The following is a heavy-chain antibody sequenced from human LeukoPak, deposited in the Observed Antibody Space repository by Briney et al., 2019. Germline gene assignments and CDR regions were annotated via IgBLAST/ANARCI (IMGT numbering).Heavy chain of an antibody. CDR3: ARDREMEQQLVRIDY. J-gene: IGHJ4*02. V-gene: IGHV1-18*01. CDR1: GYTFTSYG. Sequence: ASVKVSCQASGYTFTSYGISWVRQAPGQGLEWMGWISAYNGNTNYAQKLQGRVTMTTDTSTSTAYMELRSLRSDDTAVYYCARDREMEQQLVRIDYWGQRTLVTVSS. D-gene: IGHD6-13*01. CDR2: ISAYNGNT.